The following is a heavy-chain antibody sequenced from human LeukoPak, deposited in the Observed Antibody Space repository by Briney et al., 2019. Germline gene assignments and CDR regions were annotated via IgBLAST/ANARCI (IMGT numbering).Heavy chain of an antibody. Sequence: GGSLRLSCAASGFTVSSNYMSWVRQAPGKGLEWVSVIYSGGSTYYADSVKGRFTISRDNSKNTLYLQMNSLRAEDTAVYYCARDSSGSYYFGYFDYWGQGTLVNVSS. D-gene: IGHD1-26*01. CDR3: ARDSSGSYYFGYFDY. CDR2: IYSGGST. J-gene: IGHJ4*02. V-gene: IGHV3-66*01. CDR1: GFTVSSNY.